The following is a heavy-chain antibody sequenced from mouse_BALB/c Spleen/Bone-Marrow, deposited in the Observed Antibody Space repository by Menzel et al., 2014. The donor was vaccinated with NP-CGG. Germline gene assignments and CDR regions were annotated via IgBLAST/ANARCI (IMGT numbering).Heavy chain of an antibody. CDR1: GFDFSRYW. V-gene: IGHV4-1*02. CDR2: INPDSRAI. J-gene: IGHJ2*01. D-gene: IGHD1-1*01. CDR3: ARPDYYGYLNY. Sequence: EVKLLESGGGLVQPGGSLKLSCAASGFDFSRYWMSWVRQAPGKGLEWIGEINPDSRAINYSPSLKDKFIISRDNAKNTLFLRLNKVRSEDTALYYCARPDYYGYLNYWSQGTTLTVSS.